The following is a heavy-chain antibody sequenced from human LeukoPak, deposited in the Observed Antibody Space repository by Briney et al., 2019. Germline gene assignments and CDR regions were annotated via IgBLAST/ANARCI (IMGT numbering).Heavy chain of an antibody. CDR1: GFTFSNYW. V-gene: IGHV3-7*01. J-gene: IGHJ4*02. Sequence: PGGSLRLSCAASGFTFSNYWMSWVRQAPGKGLEWVAHINKDGSEIYYVDSVKGRFTISRDNAKSSLSLQMNSLRVEDTAVYYCPRDKVTYWGQGILVTVSS. CDR2: INKDGSEI. CDR3: PRDKVTY.